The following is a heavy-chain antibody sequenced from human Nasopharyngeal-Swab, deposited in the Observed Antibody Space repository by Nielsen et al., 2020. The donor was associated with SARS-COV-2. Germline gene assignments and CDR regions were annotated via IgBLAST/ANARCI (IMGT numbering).Heavy chain of an antibody. J-gene: IGHJ4*02. V-gene: IGHV3-7*05. Sequence: GGSLRLSCVASGFTFSSYWMTWVRQAPGKGLEWVATIKDDGSETHYADSVKGRITISRDNDRRSVYLQMSSLRVEDTAVYYCARINSGYDYFDFWGQGTRVTVSS. CDR1: GFTFSSYW. CDR3: ARINSGYDYFDF. D-gene: IGHD5-12*01. CDR2: IKDDGSET.